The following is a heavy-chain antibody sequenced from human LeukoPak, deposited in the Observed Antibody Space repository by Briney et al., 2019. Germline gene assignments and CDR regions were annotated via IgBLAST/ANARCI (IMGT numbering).Heavy chain of an antibody. CDR2: ISRTGTTI. CDR3: ARDLGSGDHGLLV. V-gene: IGHV3-48*01. D-gene: IGHD2-21*02. Sequence: SGGSLRLSCAASGFTFNSYTMNWVRQAAGKGQEWISYISRTGTTIYYADSVKGRFTISRYNAKNSLYLQMNSLRSEDTCLYFCARDLGSGDHGLLVWGQGTLLTVSS. J-gene: IGHJ4*02. CDR1: GFTFNSYT.